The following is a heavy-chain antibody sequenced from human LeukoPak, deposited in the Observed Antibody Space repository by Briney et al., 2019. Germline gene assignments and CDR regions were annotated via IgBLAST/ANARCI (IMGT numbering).Heavy chain of an antibody. J-gene: IGHJ4*02. CDR2: IYYSGST. V-gene: IGHV4-59*01. D-gene: IGHD3-9*01. Sequence: SETLSLTCTVSGGSISSYYWSCIRQPPGKGLEWIGYIYYSGSTHYNPSLKSRVTISVDTSKNQVSLKLSSVTAADTAVYYCARGGVDDIVTGYPSIDYWGQGTLVTVSS. CDR1: GGSISSYY. CDR3: ARGGVDDIVTGYPSIDY.